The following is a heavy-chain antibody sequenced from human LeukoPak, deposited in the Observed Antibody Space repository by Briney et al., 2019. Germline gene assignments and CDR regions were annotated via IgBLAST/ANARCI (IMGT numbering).Heavy chain of an antibody. CDR2: IYPGDSDT. D-gene: IGHD3-22*01. CDR3: ARHGPSSGFYYVIDY. V-gene: IGHV5-51*01. Sequence: GESLKISCKGSGYSFTTYWITWVRQMPGKGLEWMGIIYPGDSDTRYSPSFQGQVTFSADKSINTAYLQWSSLKASDTAMYYCARHGPSSGFYYVIDYWGQGTLVTVSS. J-gene: IGHJ4*02. CDR1: GYSFTTYW.